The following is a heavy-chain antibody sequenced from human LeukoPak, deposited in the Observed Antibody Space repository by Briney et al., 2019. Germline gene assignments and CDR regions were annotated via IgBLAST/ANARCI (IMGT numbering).Heavy chain of an antibody. CDR3: ARGLYYGDYFDY. CDR2: INHSGST. V-gene: IGHV4-34*01. D-gene: IGHD4-17*01. CDR1: GGSFSGYY. J-gene: IGHJ4*02. Sequence: SETLSLTCAVYGGSFSGYYWSWTRQPPGKGLEWIGEINHSGSTNYNPSLKSRVTISVDTSKNQFSLKLSSVTAADTAVYYCARGLYYGDYFDYWGQGTLVTVSS.